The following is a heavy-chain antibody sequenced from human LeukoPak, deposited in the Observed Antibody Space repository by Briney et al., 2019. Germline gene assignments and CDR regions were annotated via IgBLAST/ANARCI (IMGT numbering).Heavy chain of an antibody. J-gene: IGHJ4*02. CDR3: ARDTSYGDYDPGDY. CDR2: ISYDGSNK. CDR1: GFTFSSYA. Sequence: GGSLRLSCAASGFTFSSYAMHWVRQAPGKGLEWVAVISYDGSNKYYADSVKGRFTISRDNSKNTLYLQMNSLRAEDTAVYYCARDTSYGDYDPGDYWGQGTLVTVSS. D-gene: IGHD4-17*01. V-gene: IGHV3-30-3*01.